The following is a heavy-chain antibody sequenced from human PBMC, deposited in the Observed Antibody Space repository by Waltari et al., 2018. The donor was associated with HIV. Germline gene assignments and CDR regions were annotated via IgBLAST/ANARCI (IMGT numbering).Heavy chain of an antibody. V-gene: IGHV3-48*04. J-gene: IGHJ4*02. CDR1: GFPFSSYN. D-gene: IGHD1-1*01. Sequence: EVQLVESGGGLVQPGGSLRPSCVASGFPFSSYNMNWVRQVPGKGLEWLSYITSSGYTIYYADSVEGRFTVSRDNAKNSLYLQMNSLRAEDTAVYYCARTTHGIDFWGQGTLVTVSS. CDR2: ITSSGYTI. CDR3: ARTTHGIDF.